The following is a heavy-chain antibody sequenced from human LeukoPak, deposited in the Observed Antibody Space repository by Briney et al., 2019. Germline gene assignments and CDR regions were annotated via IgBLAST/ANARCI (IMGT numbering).Heavy chain of an antibody. V-gene: IGHV1-18*01. CDR2: ISLDSGNT. J-gene: IGHJ4*02. CDR1: GYTFSNYG. CDR3: ARVTYLRPYQLDY. Sequence: GASVKVSCKASGYTFSNYGINWVRQAPGQGLEWMGWISLDSGNTGYAQRVQGRVTLTTDTSTSTAYMELRSLISDDTAVYFCARVTYLRPYQLDYWGQGTLVSISS. D-gene: IGHD2-2*01.